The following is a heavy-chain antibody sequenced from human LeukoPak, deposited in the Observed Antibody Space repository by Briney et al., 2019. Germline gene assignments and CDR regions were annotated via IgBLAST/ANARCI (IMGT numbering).Heavy chain of an antibody. CDR1: GFTFSSYS. CDR3: ARLVPIRWLRPHYFDY. J-gene: IGHJ4*02. D-gene: IGHD5-12*01. Sequence: GGSLRLSCAASGFTFSSYSMNWVRQAPGKGLEWVSSISSSSSSFIYYADSVKGRFTISRDNAKNSLYLQMNSLRAEDTAVYYCARLVPIRWLRPHYFDYWGQGTLVTVSS. CDR2: ISSSSSSFI. V-gene: IGHV3-21*01.